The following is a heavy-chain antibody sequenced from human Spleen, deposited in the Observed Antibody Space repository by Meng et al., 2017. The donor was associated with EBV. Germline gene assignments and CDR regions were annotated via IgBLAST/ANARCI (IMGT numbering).Heavy chain of an antibody. CDR1: GGPFTSDA. V-gene: IGHV1-69*06. D-gene: IGHD3-10*01. Sequence: GRLEQGGAGVKKPGSSVKISCKTSGGPFTSDAISWVGQAPGQGLEWIGGLIPMLGAPNYAQKFQDRVTIIADKSTSTHYMELSSLRSDDTAVYYCASESGRGYTPDYWGRGTLVTVSS. CDR3: ASESGRGYTPDY. CDR2: LIPMLGAP. J-gene: IGHJ4*02.